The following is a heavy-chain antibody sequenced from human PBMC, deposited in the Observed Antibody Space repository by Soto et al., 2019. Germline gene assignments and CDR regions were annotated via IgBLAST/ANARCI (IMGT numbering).Heavy chain of an antibody. D-gene: IGHD6-19*01. CDR3: VKAREGGFGTGWSFDY. V-gene: IGHV3-23*01. CDR2: ISGSGGST. J-gene: IGHJ4*02. Sequence: GGSLRLSCAASGFTFSSYAMSWVRQAPGKGLEWVSAISGSGGSTYYADSVKGRFTISRDNSQNTLYLQMSSLRDDDTAVYYCVKAREGGFGTGWSFDYWGPGALVTVSS. CDR1: GFTFSSYA.